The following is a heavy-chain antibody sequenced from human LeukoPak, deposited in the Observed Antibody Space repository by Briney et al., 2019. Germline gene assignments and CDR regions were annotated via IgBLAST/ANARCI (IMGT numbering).Heavy chain of an antibody. V-gene: IGHV3-48*01. J-gene: IGHJ5*02. D-gene: IGHD3-3*01. Sequence: GGSLRLSCAASGFTFSSYSMNWVRQAPGKGLEWVSYISSSSSTIYYAGSVKGRFTISRDNAKNSLYLQMNSLRAEDTAVYYCASYGSHYDFWSGYYLGFDPWGQGTLVTVSS. CDR1: GFTFSSYS. CDR3: ASYGSHYDFWSGYYLGFDP. CDR2: ISSSSSTI.